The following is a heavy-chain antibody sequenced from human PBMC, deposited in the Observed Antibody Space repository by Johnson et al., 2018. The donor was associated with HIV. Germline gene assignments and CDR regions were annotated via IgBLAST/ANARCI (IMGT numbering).Heavy chain of an antibody. Sequence: EVQLVESGGGLVQPGGSLRLSCAASGFTFSSYWMSWVRQAPGKGLEWVANIKQDGSEKYYVDSVKGRFTISRDNAKNSLYLQMNSLRAEDTAVYYCAKDRWFGRGPEAFDIWGQGTMVTVSS. D-gene: IGHD3-10*01. V-gene: IGHV3-7*05. CDR3: AKDRWFGRGPEAFDI. J-gene: IGHJ3*02. CDR2: IKQDGSEK. CDR1: GFTFSSYW.